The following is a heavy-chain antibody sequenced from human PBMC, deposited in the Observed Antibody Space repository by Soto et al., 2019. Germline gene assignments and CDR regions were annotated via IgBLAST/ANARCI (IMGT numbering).Heavy chain of an antibody. V-gene: IGHV4-34*01. J-gene: IGHJ5*02. D-gene: IGHD3-3*01. CDR1: GGSFSGYY. CDR2: INHSGST. Sequence: SETLSLTCAVYGGSFSGYYWSWSRQPPGKGLEWIGEINHSGSTNYNPSLKSRVTISVDTSKNQISLKLSSVTAADTAVYYGASIRFFGVVNTIDPWGQGTLVTVSS. CDR3: ASIRFFGVVNTIDP.